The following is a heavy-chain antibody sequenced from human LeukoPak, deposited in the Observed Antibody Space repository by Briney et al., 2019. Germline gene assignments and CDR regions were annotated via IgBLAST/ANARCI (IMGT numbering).Heavy chain of an antibody. CDR1: GGSFRGYY. Sequence: PSETLSLTCAVYGGSFRGYYWSWIRDPPGKGLEWIGEINHSGSTNYNPSLKSRVTISVDTSKNQFSLKLSSVTAADTAVYYCGGALTETTLDFFGGQGTLVTVSS. V-gene: IGHV4-34*01. CDR2: INHSGST. D-gene: IGHD1-7*01. CDR3: GGALTETTLDFF. J-gene: IGHJ4*02.